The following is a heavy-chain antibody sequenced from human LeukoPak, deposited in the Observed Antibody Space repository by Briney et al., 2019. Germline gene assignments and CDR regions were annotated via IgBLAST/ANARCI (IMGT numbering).Heavy chain of an antibody. Sequence: GGSLRLSCAASGFTFSSYWMSWVGQAPGKGLEWVANIKQDGSEKYYVDSVKGRFTISRDNAKKSLYLQMDDLRAEDTALYYCARYNFYSDYYTRNFDHWGQGTLVTVSS. V-gene: IGHV3-7*03. CDR1: GFTFSSYW. J-gene: IGHJ4*02. D-gene: IGHD3-3*01. CDR3: ARYNFYSDYYTRNFDH. CDR2: IKQDGSEK.